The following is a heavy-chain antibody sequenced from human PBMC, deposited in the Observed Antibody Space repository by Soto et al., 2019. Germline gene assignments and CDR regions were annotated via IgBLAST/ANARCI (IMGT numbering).Heavy chain of an antibody. CDR2: INAGNGNT. Sequence: ASVKVSCKASGYTFTSYAMHWVRQAPGQRLEWMGWINAGNGNTKYSQKFQGRVTITRDTSASTAYMELSSLRSEDTAVYYCARGGYCSGGSCSYYYYYGMDVWGQGTTVTVS. D-gene: IGHD2-15*01. CDR1: GYTFTSYA. J-gene: IGHJ6*02. CDR3: ARGGYCSGGSCSYYYYYGMDV. V-gene: IGHV1-3*01.